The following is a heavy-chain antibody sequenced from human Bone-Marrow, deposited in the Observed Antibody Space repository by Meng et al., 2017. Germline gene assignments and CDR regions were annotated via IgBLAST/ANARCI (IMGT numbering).Heavy chain of an antibody. Sequence: GESLKIPCAASGFTFSSYGMHWVRQAPGKGLEWVAVIWYDGSNKYYADSVKGRFTISRDNSKNTLYLQMNSLRAEDTAVYYCAREMGYCTNGVCSLPSDYWGQGTLVTVSS. J-gene: IGHJ4*02. D-gene: IGHD2-8*01. V-gene: IGHV3-33*01. CDR3: AREMGYCTNGVCSLPSDY. CDR1: GFTFSSYG. CDR2: IWYDGSNK.